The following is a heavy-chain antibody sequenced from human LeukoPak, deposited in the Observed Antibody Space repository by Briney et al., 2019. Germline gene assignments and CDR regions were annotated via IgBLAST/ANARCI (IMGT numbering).Heavy chain of an antibody. CDR2: FDPEDGET. CDR3: ARTHLYSKYYYYYYMDV. V-gene: IGHV1-24*01. D-gene: IGHD4-11*01. CDR1: GYTLTELS. Sequence: ASVKVSCKVSGYTLTELSMHWVRQAPGKGLEWMGGFDPEDGETIQGRVTMTEDTSTDTAYMELSSLRSEDTAVYYCARTHLYSKYYYYYYMDVWGKGTTVTVSS. J-gene: IGHJ6*03.